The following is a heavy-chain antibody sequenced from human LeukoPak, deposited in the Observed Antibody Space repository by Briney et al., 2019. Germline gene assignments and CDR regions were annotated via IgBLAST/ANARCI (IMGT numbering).Heavy chain of an antibody. V-gene: IGHV3-43D*04. J-gene: IGHJ4*02. CDR2: ISWDGGST. CDR3: AKVEYPGLHD. D-gene: IGHD2/OR15-2a*01. CDR1: GFTFDDYA. Sequence: PGRSLRLSCAASGFTFDDYAMHWVRQAPGKGLEWVSLISWDGGSTYYADSVKGRFTISRDNSKNSPYLQMNSLRAEDTALYYCAKVEYPGLHDWGQGTLVTVSS.